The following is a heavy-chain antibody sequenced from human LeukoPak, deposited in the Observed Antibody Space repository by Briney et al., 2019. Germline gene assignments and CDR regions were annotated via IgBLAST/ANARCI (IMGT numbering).Heavy chain of an antibody. CDR1: GYTFSSYG. CDR3: ARSPRYCSSTSCPVDY. J-gene: IGHJ4*02. V-gene: IGHV1-18*01. Sequence: ASVKVSCKPSGYTFSSYGISWVRQAPGQGLEWMGWIRVYNGDTNYAQKLQGRVTMTTDTSTSTAYMELRSLRSDDTAVYYCARSPRYCSSTSCPVDYWGQGTLVTVSS. D-gene: IGHD2-2*01. CDR2: IRVYNGDT.